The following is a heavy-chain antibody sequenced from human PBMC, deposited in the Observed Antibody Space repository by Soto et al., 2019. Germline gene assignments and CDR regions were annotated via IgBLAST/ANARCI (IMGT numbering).Heavy chain of an antibody. J-gene: IGHJ4*02. V-gene: IGHV3-21*01. CDR3: AGSSDDGRDN. CDR2: ISSSSSFI. CDR1: GFSLSDYS. D-gene: IGHD1-26*01. Sequence: EVQLVDSGGGLVKPGGSLRLSCAASGFSLSDYSMNWIRQAPGKGLEWVACISSSSSFIHYAESMKGRFTISRDNAKNSLYRQMNSLSAEDTAVYYCAGSSDDGRDNWGQGTLVTVSS.